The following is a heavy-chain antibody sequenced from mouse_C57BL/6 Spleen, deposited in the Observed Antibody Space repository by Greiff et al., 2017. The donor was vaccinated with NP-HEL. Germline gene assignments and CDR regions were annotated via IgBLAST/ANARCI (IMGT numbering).Heavy chain of an antibody. V-gene: IGHV1-9*01. CDR1: GYTFTGYW. CDR3: ARTPPFITAVVGYFDY. J-gene: IGHJ2*01. Sequence: VQLQQSGAELMKPGASVKLSCKATGYTFTGYWIEWVKQRPGHGLEWIGEILPGSGSTNYNEKFKGKATLTADTSSNTAYMQLSRLTTQDSAIYYCARTPPFITAVVGYFDYWGKGTTLTVSS. D-gene: IGHD1-1*01. CDR2: ILPGSGST.